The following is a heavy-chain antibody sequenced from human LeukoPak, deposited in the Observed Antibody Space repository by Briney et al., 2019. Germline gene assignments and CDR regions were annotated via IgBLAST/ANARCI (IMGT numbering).Heavy chain of an antibody. V-gene: IGHV1-2*02. D-gene: IGHD3-10*01. CDR2: INPNSGDT. Sequence: ASVTVSCTASGYTFTDYYINWVRQAPGQGLEWIGWINPNSGDTNYAQKFQDRVTMTRDTSISTAYIELNLLRSDDTAVFYCARGDYYGSPKVVAAWGQGTLVTVSS. CDR1: GYTFTDYY. CDR3: ARGDYYGSPKVVAA. J-gene: IGHJ5*02.